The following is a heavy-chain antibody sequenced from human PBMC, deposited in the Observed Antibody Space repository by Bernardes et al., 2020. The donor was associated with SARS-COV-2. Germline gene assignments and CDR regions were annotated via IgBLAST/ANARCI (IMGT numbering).Heavy chain of an antibody. D-gene: IGHD1-1*01. CDR3: ARMDLRLDFDL. V-gene: IGHV3-66*02. CDR1: GFSVGKKY. Sequence: GGSLRLSCVASGFSVGKKYMNWVRQGPGEAPEWISVVYAGGSTFYADSVRGRFTISRDESNNMVYLQMNDLRLEDTAVYYCARMDLRLDFDLWGQGTLVTVSS. CDR2: VYAGGST. J-gene: IGHJ4*02.